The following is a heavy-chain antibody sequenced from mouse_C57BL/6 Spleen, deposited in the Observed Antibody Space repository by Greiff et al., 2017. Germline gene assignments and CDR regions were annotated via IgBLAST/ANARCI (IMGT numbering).Heavy chain of an antibody. CDR3: ARQLAYYSNYVDY. CDR1: GFTFSSYG. Sequence: EVQLQESGGDLVKPGGSLKLSCAASGFTFSSYGMSWVRQTPDKRLEWVATISSGGSYTYYPDSVKGRFTISRDNAKNTLYLQMSSLKSEDTAMYYCARQLAYYSNYVDYWGQGTTLTVSS. J-gene: IGHJ2*01. V-gene: IGHV5-6*01. D-gene: IGHD2-5*01. CDR2: ISSGGSYT.